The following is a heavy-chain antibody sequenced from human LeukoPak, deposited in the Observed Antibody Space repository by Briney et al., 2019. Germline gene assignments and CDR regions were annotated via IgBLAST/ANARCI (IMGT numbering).Heavy chain of an antibody. CDR3: SRASIAVAAVAGY. CDR2: IDPNSGGT. CDR1: GYSFIGYH. V-gene: IGHV1-2*02. J-gene: IGHJ1*01. D-gene: IGHD6-19*01. Sequence: ASVKVSCKASGYSFIGYHMHWVRQAPGQGLEWMGWIDPNSGGTNYAQKFQGRVTMTRDTPITTVYMELSRLRSDDTAAYYCSRASIAVAAVAGYWGQGTLVTVSS.